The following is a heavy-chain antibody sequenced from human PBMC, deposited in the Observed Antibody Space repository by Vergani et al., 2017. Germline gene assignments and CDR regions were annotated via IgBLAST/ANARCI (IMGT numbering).Heavy chain of an antibody. V-gene: IGHV1-69*02. J-gene: IGHJ3*02. CDR1: GGTFSSYT. Sequence: QFQLVQSGAEVKKPGSSVKVSCKASGGTFSSYTISWVRQAPGQGLEWMGRIIPILGIANYAQKFQGRVTITADKSTSTAYMELSSLRSEDTAVYYCAGVLKYDGAVDIWGRRTVVIVSS. CDR3: AGVLKYDGAVDI. CDR2: IIPILGIA. D-gene: IGHD3-10*01.